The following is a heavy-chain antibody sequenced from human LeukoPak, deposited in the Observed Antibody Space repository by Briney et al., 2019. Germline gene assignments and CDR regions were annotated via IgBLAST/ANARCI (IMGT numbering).Heavy chain of an antibody. CDR1: GGSISSGGYY. D-gene: IGHD4-17*01. CDR2: IYHSGST. Sequence: SETLSLTCTVSGGSISSGGYYWSWTRQPPGKGLEWIGYIYHSGSTYYNPSLKSRVTISVDTSKNQFSPKLSSVTAADTAVYYCARSGPTVALGYWGQGTLVTVSS. CDR3: ARSGPTVALGY. J-gene: IGHJ4*02. V-gene: IGHV4-30-2*01.